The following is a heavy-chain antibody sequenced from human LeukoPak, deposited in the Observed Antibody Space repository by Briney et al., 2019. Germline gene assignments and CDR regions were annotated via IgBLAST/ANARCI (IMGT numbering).Heavy chain of an antibody. Sequence: GGSLRLSCAASGFTFSSYWMHWVRQAPGKGLVWLSHVNRDGTYGNYADSVKARFSISRDNAKNTVYLQMNSLRAEDTAVYYCVRGTLALDGVDVWGQGTPVTVSS. J-gene: IGHJ6*02. V-gene: IGHV3-74*01. CDR1: GFTFSSYW. CDR3: VRGTLALDGVDV. CDR2: VNRDGTYG. D-gene: IGHD1-14*01.